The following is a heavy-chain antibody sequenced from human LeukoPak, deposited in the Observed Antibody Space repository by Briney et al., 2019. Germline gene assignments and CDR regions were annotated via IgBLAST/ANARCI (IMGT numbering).Heavy chain of an antibody. CDR3: ATEIAAAGDFDY. CDR1: GFTFSSYA. Sequence: GGSLRLSCAASGFTFSSYAMSWVRQAPGKGLEWVSAISGSGGSTYYADSVKGRFTISRDNAKNSLYLQMNSLRAEDTAVYYCATEIAAAGDFDYWGQGTLVTVSS. CDR2: ISGSGGST. J-gene: IGHJ4*02. V-gene: IGHV3-23*01. D-gene: IGHD6-13*01.